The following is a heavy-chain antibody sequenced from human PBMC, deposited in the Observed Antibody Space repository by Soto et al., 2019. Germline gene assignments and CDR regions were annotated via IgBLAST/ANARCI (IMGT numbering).Heavy chain of an antibody. D-gene: IGHD5-12*01. V-gene: IGHV4-31*03. Sequence: SETLSLTCTVSGGSISSGGYYWSWIRQHPGKGLEWIGYIYYSGSTYYNPSLKSRVTISVDTSKNQFSLKLSSVTAADTAVYYCAGDSGYEYNPPDYWGQGTLVTVSS. CDR2: IYYSGST. J-gene: IGHJ4*02. CDR1: GGSISSGGYY. CDR3: AGDSGYEYNPPDY.